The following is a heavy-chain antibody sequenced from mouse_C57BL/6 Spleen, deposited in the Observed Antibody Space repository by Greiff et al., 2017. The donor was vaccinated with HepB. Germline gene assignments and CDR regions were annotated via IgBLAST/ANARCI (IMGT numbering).Heavy chain of an antibody. D-gene: IGHD2-5*01. CDR2: IRNKANGYTT. Sequence: EVMLVESGGGLVQPGGSLSLSCAASGFTFTDYYMSWVRQTPGKALEWLGFIRNKANGYTTEYSASVKGRFTISRDNSKSILYLQMNALRAEDSATSYCARSYYSNYFDYWGQGTTLTVSS. J-gene: IGHJ2*01. CDR3: ARSYYSNYFDY. V-gene: IGHV7-3*01. CDR1: GFTFTDYY.